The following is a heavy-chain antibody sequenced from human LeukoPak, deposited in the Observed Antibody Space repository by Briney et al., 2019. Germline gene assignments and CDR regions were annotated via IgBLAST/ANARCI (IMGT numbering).Heavy chain of an antibody. V-gene: IGHV3-48*03. CDR3: ARGAVAGTPPVDY. CDR1: GFTFSSHE. CDR2: IRGSGDTM. Sequence: TGGSLRLSCAASGFTFSSHEMNWVRQAPGKGMEWLSYIRGSGDTMYYADSVRGRFTISRDNAKNSLYLQMNSLRTEDSALYSCARGAVAGTPPVDYWGPGTLVTVSS. J-gene: IGHJ4*02. D-gene: IGHD6-19*01.